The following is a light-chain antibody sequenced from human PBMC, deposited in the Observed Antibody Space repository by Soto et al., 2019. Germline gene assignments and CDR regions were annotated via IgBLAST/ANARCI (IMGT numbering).Light chain of an antibody. CDR3: TSYTGDDFTFV. CDR1: SSDIGTYDY. J-gene: IGLJ1*01. CDR2: EVS. Sequence: QFALTQPPSASGSLGQSVTISCTGTSSDIGTYDYVSWYQQHPGRAPKLIIFEVSKRPLGVPDRFSGSKSGNTASLIVSGLQPDDEAEYHCTSYTGDDFTFVFGTGTKVTVL. V-gene: IGLV2-8*01.